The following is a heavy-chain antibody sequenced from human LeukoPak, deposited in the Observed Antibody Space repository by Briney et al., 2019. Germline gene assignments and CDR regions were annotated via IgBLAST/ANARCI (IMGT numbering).Heavy chain of an antibody. V-gene: IGHV3-23*01. Sequence: GGSLRLSCTASGFTFASYAMSWVRQAPGRGLEWVSTISGSGGGTYYADSLKGRFIVSRDNSKNTMYLQMNSLRADDGAVYYCAKSRDDFWRAWGQGTLVTVSS. CDR3: AKSRDDFWRA. CDR2: ISGSGGGT. D-gene: IGHD3-3*01. CDR1: GFTFASYA. J-gene: IGHJ5*02.